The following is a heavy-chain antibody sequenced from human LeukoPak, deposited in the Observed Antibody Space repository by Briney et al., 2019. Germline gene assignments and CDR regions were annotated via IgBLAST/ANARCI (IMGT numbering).Heavy chain of an antibody. CDR1: GFTFSNAW. CDR3: TRGPPDGSGNYYPGDF. Sequence: PGGSLRLSCTASGFTFSNAWMSWVRQAPGKGLVWVSRISSDGTNTNYADSVKGRFTISRDNAKNTLYLQMNSLRVEDTAVYYCTRGPPDGSGNYYPGDFWGQGTLVTVSS. J-gene: IGHJ4*02. D-gene: IGHD3-10*01. CDR2: ISSDGTNT. V-gene: IGHV3-74*01.